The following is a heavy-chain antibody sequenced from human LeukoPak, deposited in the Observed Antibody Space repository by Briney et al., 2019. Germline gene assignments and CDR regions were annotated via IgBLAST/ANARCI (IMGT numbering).Heavy chain of an antibody. CDR2: TNPSGGST. D-gene: IGHD2-8*01. J-gene: IGHJ4*02. CDR1: GYTFTSYY. CDR3: ARLRVYGNYFDY. V-gene: IGHV1-2*02. Sequence: GASVKVSCKASGYTFTSYYMHWLRQAPGQGLEWMGLTNPSGGSTNYSQKFQGRVTMTRDTSISTAYMELSRLRSDDTAVYYCARLRVYGNYFDYWGQGTLVTVSS.